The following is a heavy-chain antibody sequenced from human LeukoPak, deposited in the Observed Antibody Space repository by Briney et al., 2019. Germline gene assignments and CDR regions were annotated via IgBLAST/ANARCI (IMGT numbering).Heavy chain of an antibody. D-gene: IGHD3-3*01. Sequence: GGSLRLSCAASGFTFSSYGMHWVRQAPGKGLEWVAVISYDGSNKYYADSVKGRFTISRDNSKNTLYLQMNSLRAEDTAVYYCAKVPTRYDFWSGYQDYWGQGTLVTVSS. CDR2: ISYDGSNK. J-gene: IGHJ4*02. CDR1: GFTFSSYG. V-gene: IGHV3-30*18. CDR3: AKVPTRYDFWSGYQDY.